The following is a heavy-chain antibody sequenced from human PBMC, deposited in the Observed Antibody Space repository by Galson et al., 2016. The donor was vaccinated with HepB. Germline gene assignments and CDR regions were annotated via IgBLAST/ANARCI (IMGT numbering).Heavy chain of an antibody. J-gene: IGHJ4*02. V-gene: IGHV3-7*03. CDR1: GFTLSSHW. Sequence: SLRLSCAASGFTLSSHWMTWVRQAPGKGLEWVANIKPDGSEKYYVDSVKGRFTVSRDNAKNSLSLQMNSLRAEDTAVYYCARGISSGIDFFDYWGQGTLVTVSS. CDR3: ARGISSGIDFFDY. CDR2: IKPDGSEK. D-gene: IGHD1-26*01.